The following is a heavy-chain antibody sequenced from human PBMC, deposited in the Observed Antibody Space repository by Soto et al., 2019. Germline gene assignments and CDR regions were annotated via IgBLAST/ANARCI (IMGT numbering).Heavy chain of an antibody. CDR2: FIPLFGTA. V-gene: IGHV1-69*01. J-gene: IGHJ6*02. D-gene: IGHD2-2*01. Sequence: QVQLVQSGAEVKKPGSSVKVSCKASGGTFSSYAISWVRQAPGQGLEWMGGFIPLFGTANYSQKFQGRVTITADESTSTDYMERSSLRSEDTAVYYCARGAVVPAATHYYYYYGMDVWGQGTTVTVSS. CDR3: ARGAVVPAATHYYYYYGMDV. CDR1: GGTFSSYA.